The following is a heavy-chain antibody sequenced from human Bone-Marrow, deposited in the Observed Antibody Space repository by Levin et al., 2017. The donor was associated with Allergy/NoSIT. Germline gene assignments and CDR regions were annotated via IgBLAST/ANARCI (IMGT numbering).Heavy chain of an antibody. CDR2: ISGSGGST. CDR1: GFTFSSYA. CDR3: TKFLSGYYGSGSSRGYYFDY. Sequence: PGGSLRLSCAASGFTFSSYAMSWVRQAPGKGLEWVSAISGSGGSTYYADSVKGRFTISRDNSKNTLYLQMNSLGAEDTAVYYCTKFLSGYYGSGSSRGYYFDYWGQGTLVTVSS. J-gene: IGHJ4*02. D-gene: IGHD3-10*01. V-gene: IGHV3-23*01.